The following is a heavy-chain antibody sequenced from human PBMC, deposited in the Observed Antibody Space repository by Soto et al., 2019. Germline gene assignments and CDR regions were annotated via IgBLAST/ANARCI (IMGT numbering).Heavy chain of an antibody. CDR3: ASFGYYYDSSGSSWAYYGMDV. D-gene: IGHD3-22*01. CDR2: IWYDGSNK. CDR1: GFTFSSYG. J-gene: IGHJ6*02. V-gene: IGHV3-33*01. Sequence: PGGSLRLSCAASGFTFSSYGMHWVRQAPGKGLEWVAVIWYDGSNKYYADSVKGRFTISRDNSKNTLYLQMNSLRAEDTAVYYCASFGYYYDSSGSSWAYYGMDVWGQGTTVTVSS.